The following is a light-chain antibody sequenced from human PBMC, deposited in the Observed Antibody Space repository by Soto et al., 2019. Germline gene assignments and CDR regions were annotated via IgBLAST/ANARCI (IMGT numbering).Light chain of an antibody. CDR2: HAS. V-gene: IGKV1-5*01. J-gene: IGKJ1*01. CDR1: QNFNYY. Sequence: DIQMTQTPSTLSASVGDRVTINCRASQNFNYYLAWYHQNPGNSPKVLIYHASTLESGVPSRLSGSGSGTEFTLTISGLQADDFATYYCQQYSSHRTFGQGTKV. CDR3: QQYSSHRT.